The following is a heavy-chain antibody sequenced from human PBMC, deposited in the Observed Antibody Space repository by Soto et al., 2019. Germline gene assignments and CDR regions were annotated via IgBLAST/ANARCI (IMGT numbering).Heavy chain of an antibody. D-gene: IGHD3-10*01. CDR3: ARDRRPWLGELGYGMDV. Sequence: PGGSLRLSCAASGFTFSSYGMHWVRQAPGKGLEWVAVIWYDGSNKYYADSVKGRFTISRDNSKNTLYLQMNSLRAEDTAVYYCARDRRPWLGELGYGMDVWGQGTTVTSP. V-gene: IGHV3-33*01. CDR2: IWYDGSNK. J-gene: IGHJ6*02. CDR1: GFTFSSYG.